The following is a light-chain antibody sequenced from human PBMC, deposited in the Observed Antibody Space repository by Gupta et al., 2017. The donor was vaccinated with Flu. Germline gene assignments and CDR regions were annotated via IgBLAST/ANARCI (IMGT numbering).Light chain of an antibody. CDR2: DAS. J-gene: IGKJ1*01. Sequence: EIVLTQSPATLSLSPGEIATLSCRASQTISSFFAWYQQKPGHAPRLLIYDASNRATGIPARFSGSGSGTDFTLTISSLEAEDFAVYYCQQRGNWPPWTFGQGTKVEIK. CDR1: QTISSF. V-gene: IGKV3-11*01. CDR3: QQRGNWPPWT.